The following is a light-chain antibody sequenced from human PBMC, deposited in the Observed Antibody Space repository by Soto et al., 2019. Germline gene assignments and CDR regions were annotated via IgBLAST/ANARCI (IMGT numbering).Light chain of an antibody. J-gene: IGKJ2*03. CDR3: QQRSTWPPFS. CDR1: QSINND. Sequence: EIVLTQSPATLSLSPGERATLYCRASQSINNDLAWFQQKPGQPPKLLIYEASNRAVGNPARFTGSGSGTGFTRTSSSLEPEDFAVYYCQQRSTWPPFSFGQGTTLEIK. V-gene: IGKV3-11*01. CDR2: EAS.